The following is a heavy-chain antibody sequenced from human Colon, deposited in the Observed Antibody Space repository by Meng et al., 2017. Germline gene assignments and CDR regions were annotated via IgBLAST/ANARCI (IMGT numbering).Heavy chain of an antibody. D-gene: IGHD4/OR15-4a*01. CDR3: VRDRGERGLHYGAGDYYYGLDV. CDR1: GFTFSDYY. CDR2: ISSRGHII. J-gene: IGHJ6*02. V-gene: IGHV3-11*01. Sequence: GESLKISCAASGFTFSDYYMTWIRQAPGKGLERLAYISSRGHIIYYADSVKGRFTISRDNAKNSLYLQMNSLRAEDTAVYYCVRDRGERGLHYGAGDYYYGLDVWGQGNMVTVSS.